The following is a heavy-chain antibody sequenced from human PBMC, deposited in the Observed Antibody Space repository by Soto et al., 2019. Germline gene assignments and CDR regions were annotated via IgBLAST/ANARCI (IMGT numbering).Heavy chain of an antibody. CDR1: GGTFSSYA. CDR2: IIPMYGPA. J-gene: IGHJ5*01. D-gene: IGHD3-10*01. CDR3: ARVIALVRGVIDNGFDT. Sequence: QVPLVQSGAAVKKPGSSVTVSCKASGGTFSSYAIHWVRQAPGQGLEWMGGIIPMYGPAKYAQRCQGRVTITAAESTTNDYTELTSLTSQDTAVSYDARVIALVRGVIDNGFDTWGHGTLVTVSS. V-gene: IGHV1-69*01.